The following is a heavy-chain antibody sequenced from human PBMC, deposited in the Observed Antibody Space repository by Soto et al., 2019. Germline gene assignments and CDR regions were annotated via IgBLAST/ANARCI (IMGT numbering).Heavy chain of an antibody. Sequence: QVQLVQSGAEVKKPGASVKVSCKASGYTFTSYDINWVRQATGQGLEWMGWMNPNSGNTGYAQKFQGRVTMTRNTSISTAYMELSSLRSEDTAVYYCATDKNLGCSSTSCYYNWFDPWGQGTLVTVSS. CDR1: GYTFTSYD. V-gene: IGHV1-8*01. CDR3: ATDKNLGCSSTSCYYNWFDP. J-gene: IGHJ5*02. D-gene: IGHD2-2*01. CDR2: MNPNSGNT.